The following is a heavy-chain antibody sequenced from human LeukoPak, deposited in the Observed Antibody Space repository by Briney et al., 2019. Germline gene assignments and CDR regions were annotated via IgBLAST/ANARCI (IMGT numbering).Heavy chain of an antibody. J-gene: IGHJ2*01. Sequence: SETLSLTCTVSNDSIHSCYWGWIRQPAGKGLEWIGRLYTSGTTDYNPSLKSRVSMSVDTSKNQFSLRLTSVTAADTAVYYCARGWDAANWYFDLWGRGTLVTV. V-gene: IGHV4-4*07. CDR1: NDSIHSCY. CDR2: LYTSGTT. D-gene: IGHD6-19*01. CDR3: ARGWDAANWYFDL.